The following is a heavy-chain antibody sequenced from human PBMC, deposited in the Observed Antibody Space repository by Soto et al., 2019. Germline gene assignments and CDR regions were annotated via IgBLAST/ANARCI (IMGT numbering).Heavy chain of an antibody. Sequence: GGSLRLSCAASGFTFSSYSMNWVRQAPRKGLEWVSSISSSSSYIYYADSVKGRFTISRDNAKNSLYLQMNSLRAEDTAVYYCARDQPGYSYGYGLGYWGQGTLVTVSS. J-gene: IGHJ4*02. D-gene: IGHD5-18*01. CDR2: ISSSSSYI. V-gene: IGHV3-21*01. CDR3: ARDQPGYSYGYGLGY. CDR1: GFTFSSYS.